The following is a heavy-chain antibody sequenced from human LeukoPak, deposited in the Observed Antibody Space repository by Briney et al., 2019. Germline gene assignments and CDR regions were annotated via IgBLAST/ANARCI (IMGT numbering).Heavy chain of an antibody. V-gene: IGHV4-39*01. J-gene: IGHJ4*02. D-gene: IGHD3-10*01. CDR2: IYYSGST. CDR3: ARHSTYYYGSGSYYFDY. Sequence: SETLSLTCTVSGRSISSSSYYWGWIRQPPGKGLDWIGSIYYSGSTYYNPSLKSRVTKSVATSNNQFSLKLSSVTAADTAVYYCARHSTYYYGSGSYYFDYWGQGTLVTVSS. CDR1: GRSISSSSYY.